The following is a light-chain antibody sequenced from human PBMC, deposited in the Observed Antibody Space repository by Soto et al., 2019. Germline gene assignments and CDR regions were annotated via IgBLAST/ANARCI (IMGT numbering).Light chain of an antibody. CDR3: QQSYNSAWT. J-gene: IGKJ1*01. V-gene: IGKV1-39*01. CDR1: QTIRVY. CDR2: GAT. Sequence: DIQMTQFPSSLSASVGDRVTITCRSSQTIRVYLNWYQHRPGKAPTVLIYGATKLQSGVSPRFSASVSGTEYNLTINNLQPEDIATYFCQQSYNSAWTFGQGTRV.